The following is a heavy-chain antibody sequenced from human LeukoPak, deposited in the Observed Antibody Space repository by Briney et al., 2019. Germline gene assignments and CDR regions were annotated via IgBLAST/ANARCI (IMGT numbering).Heavy chain of an antibody. CDR1: GGSISNYY. CDR3: TRDGPAVGGFDY. J-gene: IGHJ4*02. D-gene: IGHD6-13*01. Sequence: SETLSLTCTVSGGSISNYYWSWLRQPPGKGLEWIGHIYYSGSTNYSPSLKSRVTISLDTSKNQFSLRLSSVTAADTAVYYCTRDGPAVGGFDYWGQGTLVTVSS. CDR2: IYYSGST. V-gene: IGHV4-59*01.